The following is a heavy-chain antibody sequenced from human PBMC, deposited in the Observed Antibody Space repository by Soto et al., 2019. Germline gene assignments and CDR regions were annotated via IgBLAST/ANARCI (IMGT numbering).Heavy chain of an antibody. J-gene: IGHJ4*02. CDR1: GFPFDNYA. Sequence: GGSLSLSCEASGFPFDNYAMIWVRQAPGKGLEWVSAISGGSPKEFYAESVKGRFTISRDNSKNTLFLELSSLRSEDTAVYYCAREAKFQGLQSDYFDYWGQGTRVTVSS. V-gene: IGHV3-23*01. D-gene: IGHD4-4*01. CDR2: ISGGSPKE. CDR3: AREAKFQGLQSDYFDY.